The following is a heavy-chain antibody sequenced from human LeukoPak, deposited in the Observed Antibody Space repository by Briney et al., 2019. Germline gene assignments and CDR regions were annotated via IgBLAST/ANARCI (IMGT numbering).Heavy chain of an antibody. V-gene: IGHV2-70*20. CDR2: IDWDDDN. CDR1: GFSLITSGMC. CDR3: ARYSSSSSFFDY. D-gene: IGHD6-6*01. Sequence: ESGPALGKPTQTLTLTCTVAGFSLITSGMCVICGRQPPAKALEWLALIDWDDDNYYSTSMKTRLTLYKDTSKNQVVLTMTNMHPVDTATYYCARYSSSSSFFDYWGQGTLVTVSS. J-gene: IGHJ4*02.